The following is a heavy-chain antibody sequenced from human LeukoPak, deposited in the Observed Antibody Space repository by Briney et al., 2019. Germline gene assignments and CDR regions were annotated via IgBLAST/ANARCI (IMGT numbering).Heavy chain of an antibody. CDR1: GGSISSYY. J-gene: IGHJ4*02. V-gene: IGHV4-4*07. D-gene: IGHD2-15*01. CDR3: ARGYCSGGSCYGYYFDY. CDR2: IYTSGST. Sequence: SETLSLTCTVSGGSISSYYWSWIRQPAGKGLEWIGRIYTSGSTSYNSSLKSRVTISVDTSKNQFSLKLSSVTAVDTAVYYCARGYCSGGSCYGYYFDYWGQGTLVTVSS.